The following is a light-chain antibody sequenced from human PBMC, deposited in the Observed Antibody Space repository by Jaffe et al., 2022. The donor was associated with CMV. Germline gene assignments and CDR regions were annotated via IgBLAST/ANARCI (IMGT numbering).Light chain of an antibody. J-gene: IGLJ3*02. CDR3: SSYTSVSILWM. V-gene: IGLV2-14*03. Sequence: QSALTQPASVSGSPGQSITISCSGSSNDIGGYNYVSWYRQYPGEAPKLMIYDVSSRPSGVSTRFSGSKSGNTASLTISGLQAEDEGDYYCSSYTSVSILWMFGGGTKLTVL. CDR1: SNDIGGYNY. CDR2: DVS.